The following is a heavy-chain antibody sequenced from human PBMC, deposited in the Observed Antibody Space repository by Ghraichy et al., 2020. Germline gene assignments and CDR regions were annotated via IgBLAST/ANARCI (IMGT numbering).Heavy chain of an antibody. CDR1: GGSISSSSYY. Sequence: SETLSLTCTVSGGSISSSSYYWGWIRQPPGKGLEWIGSIYYSGSTYYNPSLKSRVTISVDTSKNQFSLKLSSVTAADTAVYYCARHSHGAVGWFDPWGQGTLVTVSS. CDR3: ARHSHGAVGWFDP. CDR2: IYYSGST. V-gene: IGHV4-39*01. D-gene: IGHD1-26*01. J-gene: IGHJ5*02.